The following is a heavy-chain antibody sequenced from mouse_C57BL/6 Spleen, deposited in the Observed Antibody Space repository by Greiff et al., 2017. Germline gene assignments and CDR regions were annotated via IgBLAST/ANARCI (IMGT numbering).Heavy chain of an antibody. D-gene: IGHD2-4*01. CDR3: AREGLPLFAY. J-gene: IGHJ3*01. CDR1: GYTFTSYW. V-gene: IGHV1-64*01. CDR2: IHPNSGST. Sequence: VQLQESGAELVKPGASVKLSCKASGYTFTSYWMHWVKQRPGQGLEWIGMIHPNSGSTNYNEKFKSKATLTVDKSSSTAYMQLSSLTSEDSAVYYCAREGLPLFAYWGQGTLVTVSA.